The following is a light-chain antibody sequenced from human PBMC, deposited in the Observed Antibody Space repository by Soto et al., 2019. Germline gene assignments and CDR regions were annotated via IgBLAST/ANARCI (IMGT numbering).Light chain of an antibody. CDR2: DVS. Sequence: SALTQPASVSGSPGQSITLSCTGTSSDVGTYNYVSWYQHRPGKAPKLMIYDVSYRPSGVSNRFSGSKSANTASLTISGLQAEDEADYYCSSYTTSNTQVFGGGTKLTVL. J-gene: IGLJ3*02. CDR1: SSDVGTYNY. V-gene: IGLV2-14*01. CDR3: SSYTTSNTQV.